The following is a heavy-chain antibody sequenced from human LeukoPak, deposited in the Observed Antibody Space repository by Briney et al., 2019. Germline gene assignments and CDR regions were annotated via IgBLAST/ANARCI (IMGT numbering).Heavy chain of an antibody. CDR3: AKDLHGGYSSDY. J-gene: IGHJ4*02. Sequence: GGSLRLSCAASGFTFSRYGMHWVRQAPGKGLEWVSFIGYEGVHKYYADSVKGRFTISKDNSKATLYLQMNSLRPEDTAVYYCAKDLHGGYSSDYWGQGTLVTVFS. CDR2: IGYEGVHK. CDR1: GFTFSRYG. V-gene: IGHV3-30*02. D-gene: IGHD4-23*01.